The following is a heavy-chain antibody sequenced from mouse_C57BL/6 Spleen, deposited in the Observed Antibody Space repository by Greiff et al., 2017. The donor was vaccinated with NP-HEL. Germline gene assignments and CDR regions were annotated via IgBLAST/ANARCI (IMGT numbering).Heavy chain of an antibody. V-gene: IGHV1-26*01. CDR2: INPNNGGT. Sequence: VQLQQSGPELVKPGASVKISCKASGYTFTDYYMNWVKQSHGKSLEWIGDINPNNGGTSYNQKFKGKATLTVDKSSSTAYMELLSLTSEDSAVYYCASETAQALYAMDYWGQGTSVTVSS. J-gene: IGHJ4*01. CDR3: ASETAQALYAMDY. CDR1: GYTFTDYY. D-gene: IGHD3-2*02.